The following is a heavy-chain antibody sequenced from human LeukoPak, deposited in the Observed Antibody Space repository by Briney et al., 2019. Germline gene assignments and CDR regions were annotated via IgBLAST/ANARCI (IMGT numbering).Heavy chain of an antibody. V-gene: IGHV4-34*01. J-gene: IGHJ6*03. D-gene: IGHD2-2*01. CDR2: INHCGST. CDR1: VGPFSGYY. Sequence: SETLSLTCAVYVGPFSGYYWSWIPQPPGKGLEWIGEINHCGSTNYNPSLKSRVTISVGTSKNQFSLELSSVTAADTAVYYCARHRIVVVPAATGAFRELYCCYYYLDVWGKGTTVTISS. CDR3: ARHRIVVVPAATGAFRELYCCYYYLDV.